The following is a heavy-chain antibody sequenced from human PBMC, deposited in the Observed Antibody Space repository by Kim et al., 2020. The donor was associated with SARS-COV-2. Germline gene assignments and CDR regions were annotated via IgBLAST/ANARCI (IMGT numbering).Heavy chain of an antibody. Sequence: ASVKVSCKASGYDFISYDMHWVRQAPGQGLEWMGMINPDGGSTSYAQKFQGRVTMTRDTSSGTVYMELSRLTSEDTAVYYCARVGGRDDILTGHQPYFFDRWGQGSLVAVSS. J-gene: IGHJ4*02. CDR2: INPDGGST. CDR3: ARVGGRDDILTGHQPYFFDR. D-gene: IGHD3-9*01. CDR1: GYDFISYD. V-gene: IGHV1-46*01.